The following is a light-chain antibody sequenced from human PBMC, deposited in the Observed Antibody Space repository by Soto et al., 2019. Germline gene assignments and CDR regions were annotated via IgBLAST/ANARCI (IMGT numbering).Light chain of an antibody. CDR1: NSNIGSHT. J-gene: IGLJ1*01. Sequence: QSVLTQPPSASGTPGQRVTISCSGSNSNIGSHTVNWYQQLPGTAPKLRIYNNNQRPSGVPDRFSSSKSGTSASLAISGLQSEDEADYYCAAWDDSLNGYVFGTGTKLTVL. CDR3: AAWDDSLNGYV. V-gene: IGLV1-44*01. CDR2: NNN.